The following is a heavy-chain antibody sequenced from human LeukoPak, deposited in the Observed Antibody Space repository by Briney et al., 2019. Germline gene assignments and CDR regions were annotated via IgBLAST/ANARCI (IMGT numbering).Heavy chain of an antibody. CDR2: INSGGTV. CDR1: GFIVSSYE. D-gene: IGHD6-13*01. Sequence: GGSLRLSCAASGFIVSSYETGCVRQAPGKGVEWLSYINSGGTVYYADSVKGRFTFSRDNAKNSLYLHMNSLRAEDTALYYCARFSSTWYVAFDMWGQGTMVTVSS. J-gene: IGHJ3*02. CDR3: ARFSSTWYVAFDM. V-gene: IGHV3-48*03.